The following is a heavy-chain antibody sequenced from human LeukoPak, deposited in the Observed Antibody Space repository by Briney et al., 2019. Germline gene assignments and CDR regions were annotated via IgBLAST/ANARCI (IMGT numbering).Heavy chain of an antibody. CDR2: IYHSGST. D-gene: IGHD3-22*01. J-gene: IGHJ3*02. CDR3: ARGITMTLGAFDI. V-gene: IGHV4-30-2*01. CDR1: GGSISSGGYS. Sequence: SQTLSLTCAVSGGSISSGGYSWSWIRQPPGKGLEWIGYIYHSGSTYYNPSLKSRVTISVDRSKNQFSLKPSSVTAADTAVYYCARGITMTLGAFDIWGQGTMVTVSS.